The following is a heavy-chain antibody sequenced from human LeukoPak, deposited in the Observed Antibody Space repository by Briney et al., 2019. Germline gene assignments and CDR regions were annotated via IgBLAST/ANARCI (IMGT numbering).Heavy chain of an antibody. Sequence: GGSLRLSCAASGFTFSSYWMSWVRQAPGKGLEWVANIKQDGSEKYYVDSVKGRFTISRDNAKNSLYLQMNSLRAEGTAVYYCAARPSSYSRSIYFQHWGQGTLVTVSS. D-gene: IGHD2-15*01. CDR2: IKQDGSEK. CDR1: GFTFSSYW. V-gene: IGHV3-7*01. CDR3: AARPSSYSRSIYFQH. J-gene: IGHJ1*01.